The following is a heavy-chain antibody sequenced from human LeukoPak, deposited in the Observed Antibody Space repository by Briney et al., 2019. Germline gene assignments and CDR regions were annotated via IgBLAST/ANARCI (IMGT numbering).Heavy chain of an antibody. CDR1: GGSISSGDYY. Sequence: PAETLSLTCTVSGGSISSGDYYWSWIRQPPGKGLEWIGYIYYSGTTYYNPSLKSRVTISIDTSKNQFSLKLSSVTAADTAVYYCARDLFSYTTIRYFDYWGQGALVPLSS. CDR3: ARDLFSYTTIRYFDY. D-gene: IGHD1-26*01. J-gene: IGHJ4*02. V-gene: IGHV4-30-4*01. CDR2: IYYSGTT.